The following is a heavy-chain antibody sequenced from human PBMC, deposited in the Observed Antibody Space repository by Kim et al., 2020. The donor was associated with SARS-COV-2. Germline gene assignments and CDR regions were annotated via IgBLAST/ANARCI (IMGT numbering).Heavy chain of an antibody. D-gene: IGHD1-26*01. J-gene: IGHJ6*02. CDR3: ARGGVAGGDGMDV. V-gene: IGHV1-69*01. Sequence: AQKFQGRVTITADESTSTAYMELSSLRSEDTAVYYCARGGVAGGDGMDVWGQGTTVTVSS.